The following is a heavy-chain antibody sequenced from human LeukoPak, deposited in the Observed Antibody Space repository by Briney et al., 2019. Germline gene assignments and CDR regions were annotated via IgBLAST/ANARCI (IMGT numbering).Heavy chain of an antibody. Sequence: PSETLSLTCTVSGGSISGYYWSWIRQPPGKGLEWIGYIYYSGSTNYNPSLKSRVTISVDTSKNQFSLKLSSVTAADTAVYYCARVESDSSGPAHYYYGMDVWGQGTTVTVSS. V-gene: IGHV4-59*01. CDR3: ARVESDSSGPAHYYYGMDV. CDR2: IYYSGST. J-gene: IGHJ6*02. D-gene: IGHD6-19*01. CDR1: GGSISGYY.